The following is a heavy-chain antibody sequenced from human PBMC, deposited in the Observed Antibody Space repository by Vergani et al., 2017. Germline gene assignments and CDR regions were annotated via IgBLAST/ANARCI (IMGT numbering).Heavy chain of an antibody. J-gene: IGHJ3*02. CDR1: GFTFRSYW. V-gene: IGHV3-30-3*01. Sequence: VQLVESGGGLVQPGGSLRLSCAASGFTFRSYWMSWVRQAPEKGLEWVAVISYDGSNKYYADSVKGRFTISRDNSKNTLYLQMNSLRAEDTAVYYCARDSRGYCSSTSCYNSDAFDIWGQGTMVTVSS. D-gene: IGHD2-2*02. CDR2: ISYDGSNK. CDR3: ARDSRGYCSSTSCYNSDAFDI.